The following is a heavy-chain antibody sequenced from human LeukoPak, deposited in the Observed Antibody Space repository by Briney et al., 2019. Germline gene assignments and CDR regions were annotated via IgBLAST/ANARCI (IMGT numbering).Heavy chain of an antibody. CDR3: ARDISDYNVADY. V-gene: IGHV3-21*01. Sequence: GGSLRLSCAGSAFTFSSYTMNWVRQAPGKGLEWVSCISPSTSYIYYADSAKGRFTISRDNAKNSLYLQMNSLRAEDTAVYYCARDISDYNVADYWGQGTLVTVSS. CDR1: AFTFSSYT. D-gene: IGHD4-11*01. CDR2: ISPSTSYI. J-gene: IGHJ4*02.